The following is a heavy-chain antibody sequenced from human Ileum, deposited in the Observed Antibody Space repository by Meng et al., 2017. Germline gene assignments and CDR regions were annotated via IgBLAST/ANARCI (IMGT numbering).Heavy chain of an antibody. V-gene: IGHV6-1*01. CDR1: GDSVSSDTGA. Sequence: HVQLQQSGTGLVKPSQTLSLTCAISGDSVSSDTGAWNWIRQSPSRGLEWLGRTYYRSRWYNNYAVSVKSRITINPDTSKNQFSLQLNSVTPDDTAVYYCAGKDWGEGLDFWDQGTLVTVSS. J-gene: IGHJ4*02. CDR2: TYYRSRWYN. D-gene: IGHD7-27*01. CDR3: AGKDWGEGLDF.